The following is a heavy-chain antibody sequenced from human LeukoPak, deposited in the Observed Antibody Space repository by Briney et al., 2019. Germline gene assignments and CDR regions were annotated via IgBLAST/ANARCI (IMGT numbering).Heavy chain of an antibody. CDR2: IYYSGST. CDR3: ARRETSAHYSNYLDV. CDR1: GASIISSSYY. D-gene: IGHD3-22*01. V-gene: IGHV4-39*01. Sequence: PETLSLTCTVAGASIISSSYYWAWLRQPPGKGLEWIVSIYYSGSTYYNPSLKSRLSISVDTSKNQFSLKLSSVTPADTAVYYCARRETSAHYSNYLDVWGQGTPVTVSS. J-gene: IGHJ4*02.